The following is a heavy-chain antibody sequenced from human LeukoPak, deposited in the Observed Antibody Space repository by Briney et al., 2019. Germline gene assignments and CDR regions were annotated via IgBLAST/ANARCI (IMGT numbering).Heavy chain of an antibody. V-gene: IGHV3-48*03. CDR1: GFTFSDYE. CDR3: AGTSYVSGLYFPAD. CDR2: ISSAGYTI. J-gene: IGHJ4*02. D-gene: IGHD6-25*01. Sequence: GGSLRLSCSASGFTFSDYELNWVRQAPGEGLEWVSYISSAGYTIYYADSVKGRFTISRDNAKNSLYLQMNSLGAEDTAVYYCAGTSYVSGLYFPADWGQGTLVTVSS.